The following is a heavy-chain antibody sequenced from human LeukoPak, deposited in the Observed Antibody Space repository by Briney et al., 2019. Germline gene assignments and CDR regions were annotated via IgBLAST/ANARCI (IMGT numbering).Heavy chain of an antibody. Sequence: GGSLRLSCAASGFTFSSYAMRWVRQAPGKGLEWVAVISYDGSNKYYADSVKGRFTISRDNSKNTLYLQMNSLRAEDTAVYYRARDPRRYSSSWYYFDYWGQGTLVTVSS. V-gene: IGHV3-30-3*01. J-gene: IGHJ4*02. CDR2: ISYDGSNK. CDR3: ARDPRRYSSSWYYFDY. D-gene: IGHD6-13*01. CDR1: GFTFSSYA.